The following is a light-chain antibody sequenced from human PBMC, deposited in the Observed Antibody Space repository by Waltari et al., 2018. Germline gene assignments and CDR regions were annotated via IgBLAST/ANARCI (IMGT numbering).Light chain of an antibody. Sequence: QSALTQPASVSGSPGQSITISCTGTISDVGAYKYVSWNQHHPGKAPKLMIYEATNRPSGISNRFSGARPGNTASLTISGLQAEDEADYYCSSYTRSSTWVFGGGTKLTVL. CDR2: EAT. J-gene: IGLJ2*01. V-gene: IGLV2-14*01. CDR3: SSYTRSSTWV. CDR1: ISDVGAYKY.